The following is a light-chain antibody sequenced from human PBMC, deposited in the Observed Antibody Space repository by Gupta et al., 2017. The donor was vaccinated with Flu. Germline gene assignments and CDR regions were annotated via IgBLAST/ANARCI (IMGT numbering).Light chain of an antibody. CDR3: FSGDRNGDQRV. CDR1: AFRNNY. J-gene: IGLJ3*02. CDR2: EDV. V-gene: IGLV3-10*01. Sequence: GKTARITGSGAAFRNNYAYWYHLTAGLAPQLLIYEDVKRHSGIPNRFSGSTSGTMATLTITGAQVEDEGDYYCFSGDRNGDQRVFGGGTKLAVL.